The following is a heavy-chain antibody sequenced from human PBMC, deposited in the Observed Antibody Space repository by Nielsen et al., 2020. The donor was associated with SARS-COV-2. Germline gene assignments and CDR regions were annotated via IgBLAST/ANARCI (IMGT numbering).Heavy chain of an antibody. Sequence: GESLKISCAASGFTFSSYWMHWVRQAPGKGLVWVSRINSDGSSTSYADSVKGRFTISRDNAKNTLYLQMNSLRAEDTALYYCAKGGSGSYFGNFDYWGQGTLVTVSS. J-gene: IGHJ4*02. CDR1: GFTFSSYW. D-gene: IGHD3-10*01. V-gene: IGHV3-74*01. CDR2: INSDGSST. CDR3: AKGGSGSYFGNFDY.